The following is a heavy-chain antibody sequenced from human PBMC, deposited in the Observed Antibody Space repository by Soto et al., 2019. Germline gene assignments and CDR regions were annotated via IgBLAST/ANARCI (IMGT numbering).Heavy chain of an antibody. CDR3: ARHRLPMTTRNTKTRTNARDSPNWFDP. CDR2: IYPGDSDT. V-gene: IGHV5-51*01. Sequence: PGESLKISCKGSGYSFTSYWIGWVRQMPGKGLEWMGIIYPGDSDTRYSPSFQGQVTISADKSISTAYLQWSSLKASDTAMYYCARHRLPMTTRNTKTRTNARDSPNWFDPWGQGTLVTSPQ. D-gene: IGHD4-17*01. CDR1: GYSFTSYW. J-gene: IGHJ5*02.